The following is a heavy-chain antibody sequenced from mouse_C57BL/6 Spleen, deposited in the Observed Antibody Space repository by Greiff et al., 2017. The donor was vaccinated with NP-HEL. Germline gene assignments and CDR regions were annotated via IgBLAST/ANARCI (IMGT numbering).Heavy chain of an antibody. CDR3: ARRDYYGKNYAMDY. CDR1: GYTFTSYW. Sequence: QVQLKQPGAELVKPGASVKLSCKASGYTFTSYWMHWVKQRPGQGLEWIGMIHPNSGSTNYNEKFKSKATLTVDKSSSTAYMQLSSLTSEDSAVYYCARRDYYGKNYAMDYWGQGTSVTVSS. CDR2: IHPNSGST. V-gene: IGHV1-64*01. J-gene: IGHJ4*01. D-gene: IGHD1-1*01.